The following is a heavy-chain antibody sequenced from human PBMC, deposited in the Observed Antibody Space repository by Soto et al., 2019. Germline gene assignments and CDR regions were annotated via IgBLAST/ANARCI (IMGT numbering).Heavy chain of an antibody. CDR2: TYYRSKWYN. Sequence: PSQTLSLTCAISGDSVSSNSAAWNWIRQSPSRGLEWLGRTYYRSKWYNDYAVSVKSRITINPDTSKNQFSLQLNSVTPEDTAVYYCARDIYGSGSYYFYYYYGMDVWGQGTTVTVSS. CDR3: ARDIYGSGSYYFYYYYGMDV. D-gene: IGHD3-10*01. V-gene: IGHV6-1*01. J-gene: IGHJ6*02. CDR1: GDSVSSNSAA.